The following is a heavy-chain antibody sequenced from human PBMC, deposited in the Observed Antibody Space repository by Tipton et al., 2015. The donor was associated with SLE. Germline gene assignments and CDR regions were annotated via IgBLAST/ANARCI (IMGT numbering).Heavy chain of an antibody. J-gene: IGHJ6*03. CDR1: GGSVSSSSYY. D-gene: IGHD5-12*01. V-gene: IGHV4-39*07. CDR2: IDYSGST. CDR3: ATGYGGSYDYYFYMDV. Sequence: TLSLTCTVSGGSVSSSSYYWGWIRQPPGKGLEWIGSIDYSGSTYYSPSLKSRVTISVDTSKNQFSLKLSSVTAADTAVYYCATGYGGSYDYYFYMDVWGKGTTVTVSS.